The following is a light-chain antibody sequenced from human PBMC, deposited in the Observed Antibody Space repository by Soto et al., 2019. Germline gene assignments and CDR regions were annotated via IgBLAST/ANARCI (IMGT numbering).Light chain of an antibody. CDR1: QRISSY. J-gene: IGKJ1*01. CDR2: AAS. V-gene: IGKV1-39*01. Sequence: DIQMTQSPSSLSASVGDRVTITCRASQRISSYLNWYQQKPGKAPKLLIYAASSLQSGVPSRFSGSGSGTDFTLTISSLQHEDGATYYCQQSSSTPGAFGQGTKVDIK. CDR3: QQSSSTPGA.